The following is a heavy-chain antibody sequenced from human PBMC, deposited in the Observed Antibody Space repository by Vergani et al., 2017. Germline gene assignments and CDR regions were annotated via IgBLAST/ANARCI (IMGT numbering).Heavy chain of an antibody. CDR1: GYSFTSYW. D-gene: IGHD3-10*01. J-gene: IGHJ3*02. CDR3: ARIRDYYGSGSWLDAFDI. Sequence: EVQLVQSGAEVKKPGESLKISCKCSGYSFTSYWIGWLRQMPGKGLEWMGIIYPGDSDTKYSPSFQGKVTISADKSISTAYLQWSSLKASDTAMYYCARIRDYYGSGSWLDAFDIWGQGTMVTVSS. CDR2: IYPGDSDT. V-gene: IGHV5-51*03.